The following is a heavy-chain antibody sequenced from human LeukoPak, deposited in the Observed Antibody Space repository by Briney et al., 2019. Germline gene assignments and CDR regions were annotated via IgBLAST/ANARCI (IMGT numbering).Heavy chain of an antibody. V-gene: IGHV4-59*08. CDR3: ARHYGQGWWSSGWNWFDP. D-gene: IGHD6-19*01. CDR2: IYYSGST. Sequence: SEALSLTCTVPGGSISSYYWSWIRQPPGKGLEWIGYIYYSGSTNYNPSLKSRVTISVDTSKNQFSLKLSSVTAADTAAYYCARHYGQGWWSSGWNWFDPWGQGTLVTVSS. CDR1: GGSISSYY. J-gene: IGHJ5*02.